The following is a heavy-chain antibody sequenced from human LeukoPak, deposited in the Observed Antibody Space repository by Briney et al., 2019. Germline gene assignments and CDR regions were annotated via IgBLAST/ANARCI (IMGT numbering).Heavy chain of an antibody. V-gene: IGHV1-2*02. CDR1: GYTFTGYY. J-gene: IGHJ4*02. Sequence: ASVNVSCKASGYTFTGYYMHWVRQAPGQGLEWMGWINPNSGGTNYAQKFQGRVTMTRDTSISTAYMELSRLRSDDTAVYYCARDLRNYDFWSGCPDYWGQGTPLTVSS. CDR2: INPNSGGT. CDR3: ARDLRNYDFWSGCPDY. D-gene: IGHD3-3*01.